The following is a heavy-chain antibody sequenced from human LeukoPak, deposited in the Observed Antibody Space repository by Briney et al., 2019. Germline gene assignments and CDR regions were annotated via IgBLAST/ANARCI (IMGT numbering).Heavy chain of an antibody. Sequence: ASVKVSCKASGYTFTSYAISWVRQAPGQGLEWMGGIIPIFGTANYAQKFQGRVTITADKSTSTAYMELSSLRSEDTAVYYCAKDRLYVWGSYRHDAFDIWGQGTMVTVSS. D-gene: IGHD3-16*02. CDR2: IIPIFGTA. V-gene: IGHV1-69*06. J-gene: IGHJ3*02. CDR3: AKDRLYVWGSYRHDAFDI. CDR1: GYTFTSYA.